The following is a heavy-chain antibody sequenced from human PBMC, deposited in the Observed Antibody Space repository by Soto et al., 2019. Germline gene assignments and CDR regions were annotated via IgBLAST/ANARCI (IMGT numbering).Heavy chain of an antibody. Sequence: PSETLSLTCTVSGGSISSGDYYWSWIRQPPGKGLEWIGYIYYSGSTYYNPSLKSRVTISVDTSKNQFSLKLSSVTAADTAVYYCARGSGYSYGDVYYYYGMDVWGQGTTVTVSS. CDR3: ARGSGYSYGDVYYYYGMDV. CDR2: IYYSGST. V-gene: IGHV4-30-4*01. D-gene: IGHD5-18*01. CDR1: GGSISSGDYY. J-gene: IGHJ6*02.